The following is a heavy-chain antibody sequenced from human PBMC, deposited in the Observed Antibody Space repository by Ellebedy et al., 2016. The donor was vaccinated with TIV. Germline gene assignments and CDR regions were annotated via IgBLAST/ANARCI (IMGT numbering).Heavy chain of an antibody. Sequence: GESLKISCKGSGYSFTNYWVGWVRQMPGKGLEWMGIIYLGDSDTRYSPSFQGQVTISADKSISTAYLQWSSLKASDTAMYYCARQKDYYFDYWGQGTLVTVSS. CDR1: GYSFTNYW. CDR2: IYLGDSDT. D-gene: IGHD2-15*01. V-gene: IGHV5-51*01. J-gene: IGHJ4*02. CDR3: ARQKDYYFDY.